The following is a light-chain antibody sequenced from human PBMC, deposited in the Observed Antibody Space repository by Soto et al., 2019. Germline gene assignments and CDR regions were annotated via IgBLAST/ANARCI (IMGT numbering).Light chain of an antibody. CDR3: AAWDDSLNEYV. Sequence: QSVLNQAPSVSGTPGQRVTITCSGSSSNIGRNSVNWYQHLPGTAPKLLTHGNNHRPSGVPDRFSGSKSGTSASLAISGLQPEDEADYCCAAWDDSLNEYVFGDGTKV. V-gene: IGLV1-44*01. J-gene: IGLJ1*01. CDR2: GNN. CDR1: SSNIGRNS.